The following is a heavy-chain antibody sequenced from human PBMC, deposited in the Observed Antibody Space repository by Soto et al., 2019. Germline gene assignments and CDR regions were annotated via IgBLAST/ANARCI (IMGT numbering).Heavy chain of an antibody. J-gene: IGHJ5*02. CDR3: ARAYHDTSGYSLDL. CDR1: NSGAFC. V-gene: IGHV4-61*08. CDR2: IYYSGST. Sequence: NSGAFCGRWILQPPGKGLEWIGYIYYSGSTNYNPSLKSRVTISVDTSKNQFSLRLSSVTAADTAVYYCARAYHDTSGYSLDLWGEGTLVTVSS. D-gene: IGHD3-22*01.